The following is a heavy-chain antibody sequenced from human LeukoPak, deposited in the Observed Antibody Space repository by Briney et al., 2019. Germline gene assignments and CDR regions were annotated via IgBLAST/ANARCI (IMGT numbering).Heavy chain of an antibody. Sequence: GESLKISCEGSGYSFTSYWIAWVRQVPGKGLEWMGIIYPGDSDTTYSPSFQGQVTISADKSISTAYLQWSSLKASDTAMYYCARRSSIAVRLFDYGGQGTLVTVS. CDR1: GYSFTSYW. V-gene: IGHV5-51*01. CDR2: IYPGDSDT. D-gene: IGHD6-6*01. CDR3: ARRSSIAVRLFDY. J-gene: IGHJ4*02.